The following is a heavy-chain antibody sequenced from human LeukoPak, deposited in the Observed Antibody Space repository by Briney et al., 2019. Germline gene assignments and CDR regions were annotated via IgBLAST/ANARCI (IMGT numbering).Heavy chain of an antibody. V-gene: IGHV3-23*01. CDR3: AKDDDSGSYSDC. CDR2: IRGGGSDT. CDR1: GFSFTSYA. J-gene: IGHJ4*02. Sequence: GGSLRLSCATSGFSFTSYAMTWVRLAPGKGLEWVSTIRGGGSDTYYADSVRGRFTISRDNSKNTLYLQMNSLRAGDTAIYYCAKDDDSGSYSDCWGQGTLVPVSS. D-gene: IGHD1-26*01.